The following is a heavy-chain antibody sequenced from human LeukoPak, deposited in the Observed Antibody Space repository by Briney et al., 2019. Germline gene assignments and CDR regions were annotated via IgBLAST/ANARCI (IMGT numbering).Heavy chain of an antibody. CDR1: GGSISSYY. CDR2: IYYSGST. V-gene: IGHV4-59*01. CDR3: ARGKQLVTRYYYYMDV. Sequence: KASETLSLTCSVSGGSISSYYWSWIRQPPGKGLEWIGYIYYSGSTNYNPSLKSRDTISVDTSKNQFSLKLSSVTAADTAVYYCARGKQLVTRYYYYMDVWGKGTTVTVSS. D-gene: IGHD6-13*01. J-gene: IGHJ6*03.